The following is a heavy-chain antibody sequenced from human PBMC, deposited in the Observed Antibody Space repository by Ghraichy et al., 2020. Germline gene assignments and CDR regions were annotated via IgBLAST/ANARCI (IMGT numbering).Heavy chain of an antibody. CDR1: GGSFSGYY. CDR2: INHSGST. D-gene: IGHD3-3*01. V-gene: IGHV4-34*01. Sequence: GSLRLSCAVYGGSFSGYYWSWIRQPPGKGLEWIGEINHSGSTNYNPSLKSRVTISVDTSKNQFSLKLSSVTAADTAVYYCARGRLFREWLFGRNDPRPHTFDYWGQGTLVTVSS. J-gene: IGHJ4*02. CDR3: ARGRLFREWLFGRNDPRPHTFDY.